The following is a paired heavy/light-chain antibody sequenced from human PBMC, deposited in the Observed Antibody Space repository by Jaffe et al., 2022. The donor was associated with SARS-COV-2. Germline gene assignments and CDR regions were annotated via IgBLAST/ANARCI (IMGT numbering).Light chain of an antibody. CDR3: ALYLVGDIWV. Sequence: QTVVTQEPSFSVSPGGTVTLTCGLSSGSVSTSHYPSWYQQIPGQAPRTLIYNTNIRSSGVPDRFSGSILGNKAALTITWAQADDECDYYCALYLVGDIWVFGGGTKLTVL. J-gene: IGLJ3*02. CDR2: NTN. V-gene: IGLV8-61*01. CDR1: SGSVSTSHY.
Heavy chain of an antibody. J-gene: IGHJ4*02. CDR2: TYYRSKWYN. CDR1: GDSVSSNSGA. V-gene: IGHV6-1*01. D-gene: IGHD2-15*01. Sequence: QVQLQQSGPGLVKPSQTLSLTCAISGDSVSSNSGAWNWIRQSPSRGLECLGRTYYRSKWYNAYALSVKSRVSFIPDTSKNQFSLQLNSVTPEDTAIYYCVREVSGGNRKWGQGTLVTVSS. CDR3: VREVSGGNRK.